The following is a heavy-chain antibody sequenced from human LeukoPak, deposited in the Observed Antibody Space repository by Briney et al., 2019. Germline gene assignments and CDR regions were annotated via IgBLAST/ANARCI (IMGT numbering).Heavy chain of an antibody. J-gene: IGHJ4*02. V-gene: IGHV1-69*01. CDR1: GGIFSTYA. Sequence: SVKVSCKASGGIFSTYAISWVRQAPGQGLEWMGGIIPIFGTANYAQKFQGRVTITADESTSTAYMELGSLRSEDTAVYYCATCARNFYCYRFDYWGQGTLVTVSS. D-gene: IGHD2-2*02. CDR2: IIPIFGTA. CDR3: ATCARNFYCYRFDY.